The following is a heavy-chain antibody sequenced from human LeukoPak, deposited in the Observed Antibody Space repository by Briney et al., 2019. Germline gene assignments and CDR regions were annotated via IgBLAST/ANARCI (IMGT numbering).Heavy chain of an antibody. Sequence: GGSLRLSCAASGFTFSSYWMSWARQAPGKGLEWVANIKQDGSEKYYVDSVKGRFTISRDNAKNSLYLQMNSLRAEDTAVYYCARESGYCSGGSCYYYGMDVWGQGTTVTVSS. CDR3: ARESGYCSGGSCYYYGMDV. D-gene: IGHD2-15*01. V-gene: IGHV3-7*01. J-gene: IGHJ6*02. CDR2: IKQDGSEK. CDR1: GFTFSSYW.